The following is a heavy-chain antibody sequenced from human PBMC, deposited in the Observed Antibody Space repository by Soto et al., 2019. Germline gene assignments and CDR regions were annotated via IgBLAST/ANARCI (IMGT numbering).Heavy chain of an antibody. D-gene: IGHD2-8*01. V-gene: IGHV1-18*01. CDR3: AMVDVYVTPSPQDV. J-gene: IGHJ6*02. CDR1: GYTFTRYG. CDR2: INTYNGNT. Sequence: QVQLVQSGAEVKNPGASVKVSCKASGYTFTRYGIGWARQAPGQGLEWMGWINTYNGNTNYAQNVQGRVTLTTDTSTSKTYMGLRNLRSNDTGIYYCAMVDVYVTPSPQDVWGQGTTVIVSS.